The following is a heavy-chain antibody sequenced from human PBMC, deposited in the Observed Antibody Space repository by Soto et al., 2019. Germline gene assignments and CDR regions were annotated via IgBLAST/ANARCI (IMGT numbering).Heavy chain of an antibody. Sequence: GGSLRLSCATSGFTFRFYDMHWVRQAPGKGLEWVAIISRDGNNKDYGDSVKGRFTISRDNSKNTLYLQMNSLRGEDTAVYYRAKDAYTPIRTTAHDSGGLDHWGRGTLVTVSS. CDR1: GFTFRFYD. J-gene: IGHJ4*02. D-gene: IGHD4-4*01. CDR3: AKDAYTPIRTTAHDSGGLDH. CDR2: ISRDGNNK. V-gene: IGHV3-30*18.